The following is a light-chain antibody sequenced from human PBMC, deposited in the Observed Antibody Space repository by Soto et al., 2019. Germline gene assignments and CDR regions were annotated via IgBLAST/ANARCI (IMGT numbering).Light chain of an antibody. J-gene: IGLJ1*01. CDR1: SSDVGGYNY. V-gene: IGLV2-11*01. CDR2: DVS. CDR3: CSYAGSYTFVV. Sequence: SVLTQPRSVSGGPGPAVTISFPGTSSDVGGYNYVSWYQQHPGKAPKLMIYDVSKRPSGVPDRFSGSKSGNTASLTISGLQAEDEADYYCCSYAGSYTFVVFGTGTKVTVL.